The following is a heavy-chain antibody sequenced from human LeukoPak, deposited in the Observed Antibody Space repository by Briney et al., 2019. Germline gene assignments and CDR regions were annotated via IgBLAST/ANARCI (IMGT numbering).Heavy chain of an antibody. CDR2: ISSSSSYI. J-gene: IGHJ4*02. V-gene: IGHV3-21*01. CDR1: GFTFGSYS. CDR3: ARVGRINNDY. D-gene: IGHD1/OR15-1a*01. Sequence: PGGSLRLSCAASGFTFGSYSMNWVRQAPGKGPEWVSSISSSSSYIYYADSVKGRFTISRDNAKNSLYLQMNSLRAEDTAVYYCARVGRINNDYWGQGTLVTVSS.